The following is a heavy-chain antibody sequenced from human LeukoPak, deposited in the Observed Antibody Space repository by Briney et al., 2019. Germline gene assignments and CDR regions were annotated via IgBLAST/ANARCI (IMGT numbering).Heavy chain of an antibody. Sequence: PGGSLRLSCAASGFTFSSYDMHWVRQAPGKGLEWVAVISYDGSNKYYADSVKGRFTISRDNSKNTLYLQMNSLRAEDTAVYYCAKDRDIVVVPAAYYFDYWGQGTLVTVSS. V-gene: IGHV3-30*18. J-gene: IGHJ4*02. D-gene: IGHD2-2*01. CDR1: GFTFSSYD. CDR2: ISYDGSNK. CDR3: AKDRDIVVVPAAYYFDY.